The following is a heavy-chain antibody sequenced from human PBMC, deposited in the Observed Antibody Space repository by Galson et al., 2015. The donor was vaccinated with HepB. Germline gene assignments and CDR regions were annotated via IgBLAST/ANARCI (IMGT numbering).Heavy chain of an antibody. J-gene: IGHJ2*01. D-gene: IGHD6-13*01. V-gene: IGHV3-30*04. CDR2: ISYDGTNK. Sequence: SLRLSCAASGFIFSNFAMHWVRQAPGKGLEWVAEISYDGTNKYYADSVKGRFTISRDNSKHTLYLQRNSLRVDDTAVYYCARGGAGTGWYFDLWGRGTLVTVSS. CDR1: GFIFSNFA. CDR3: ARGGAGTGWYFDL.